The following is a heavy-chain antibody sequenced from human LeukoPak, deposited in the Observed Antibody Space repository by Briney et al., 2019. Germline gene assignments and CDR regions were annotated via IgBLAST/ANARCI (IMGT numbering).Heavy chain of an antibody. V-gene: IGHV4-59*01. CDR2: IYYSGST. J-gene: IGHJ3*02. CDR1: GSSISSYY. Sequence: SETLSLTCTVSGSSISSYYWSWIRQPPGKGLEWIGYIYYSGSTNYNPSLKSRVTISVDTSKNQFSLKLSSVTAADTAVYYCAGGGGRNDAFDIWGQGTMVTVSS. CDR3: AGGGGRNDAFDI. D-gene: IGHD6-25*01.